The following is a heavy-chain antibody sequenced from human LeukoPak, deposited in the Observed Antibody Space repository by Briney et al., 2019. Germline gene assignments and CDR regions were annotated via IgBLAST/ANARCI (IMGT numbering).Heavy chain of an antibody. Sequence: SETLSLTCTVSGGSISSYYWSWIRQPPGKGLEWIGEIYHSGSTNYNPSLKSRVTISIDKSKNHFSLKLTPVTAADTAVYYCARGDGDYFYYFNVWGRGTLVTVSS. CDR2: IYHSGST. CDR1: GGSISSYY. CDR3: ARGDGDYFYYFNV. D-gene: IGHD4-17*01. J-gene: IGHJ2*01. V-gene: IGHV4-59*12.